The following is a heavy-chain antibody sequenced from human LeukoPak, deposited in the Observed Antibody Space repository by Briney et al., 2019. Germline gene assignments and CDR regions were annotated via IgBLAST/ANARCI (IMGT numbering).Heavy chain of an antibody. D-gene: IGHD3-22*01. CDR3: ASQTYYYDSSGYYAPLSLDY. CDR2: IYYSGST. CDR1: GGSISSSSYY. V-gene: IGHV4-39*07. Sequence: PSETLSLTCTVSGGSISSSSYYWGCIRQPPGKGLEWIGSIYYSGSTYYNPSLKSRVTISVDTSKNQFSLKLSSVTAADTAVYYCASQTYYYDSSGYYAPLSLDYWGQGTLVTVSS. J-gene: IGHJ4*02.